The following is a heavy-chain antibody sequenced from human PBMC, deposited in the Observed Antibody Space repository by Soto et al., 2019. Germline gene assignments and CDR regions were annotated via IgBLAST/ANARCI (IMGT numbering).Heavy chain of an antibody. D-gene: IGHD6-13*01. J-gene: IGHJ4*02. CDR1: GGTFSSYR. CDR2: IVPIYRTA. Sequence: ASVKVSCKASGGTFSSYRINWVRQAPGQGLEWVGGIVPIYRTADYAQKFQGRVTITADESARTSYMELRSLKSQDTAAYYCVRDSGAKLSSSWGQGTLVTVSS. V-gene: IGHV1-69*13. CDR3: VRDSGAKLSSS.